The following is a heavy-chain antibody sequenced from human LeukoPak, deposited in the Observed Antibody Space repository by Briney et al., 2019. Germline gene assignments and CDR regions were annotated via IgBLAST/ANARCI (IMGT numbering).Heavy chain of an antibody. CDR1: GYTFTSYG. V-gene: IGHV1-18*01. D-gene: IGHD3-9*01. CDR2: ISAYNGNT. Sequence: ASVKVSCKASGYTFTSYGISWVRQAPGQGLEWMGWISAYNGNTNYAQKLQGRVTMTTDTSTSTAYMELRSLRSDDTAVYYCARAGYFDWLSHLYYYYYYMDVWGKGTTVTVSS. CDR3: ARAGYFDWLSHLYYYYYYMDV. J-gene: IGHJ6*03.